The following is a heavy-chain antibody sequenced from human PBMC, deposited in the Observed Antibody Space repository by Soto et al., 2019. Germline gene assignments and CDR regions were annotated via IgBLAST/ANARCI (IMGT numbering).Heavy chain of an antibody. CDR2: IYYSGST. V-gene: IGHV4-39*01. J-gene: IGHJ5*02. CDR3: ARHQSHSSSYVDP. D-gene: IGHD6-13*01. Sequence: QLQLQESGPGLVKPSETLSLTCTVSGGSISSSSYYWGWIRQPPGKGLEWIGSIYYSGSTYYNPPPQRRVAISVDTSKNLFSRKLSSVTAADTAVYYCARHQSHSSSYVDPWGQGTLVTVSS. CDR1: GGSISSSSYY.